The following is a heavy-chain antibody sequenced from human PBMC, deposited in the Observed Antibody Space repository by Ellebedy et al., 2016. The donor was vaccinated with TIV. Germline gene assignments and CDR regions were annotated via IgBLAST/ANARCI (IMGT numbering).Heavy chain of an antibody. CDR2: IYQDGSEK. CDR3: ARRGSYGDYAVQINNWFDC. CDR1: GFTFRSYW. V-gene: IGHV3-7*01. D-gene: IGHD4-17*01. Sequence: GESLKISCAASGFTFRSYWMSWVRQAPGKGLEWVANIYQDGSEKYYVDSVKGRFTISRDNAKNSLYLQMNSLRVEDTAVYYCARRGSYGDYAVQINNWFDCWGQGTLVTVYS. J-gene: IGHJ5*01.